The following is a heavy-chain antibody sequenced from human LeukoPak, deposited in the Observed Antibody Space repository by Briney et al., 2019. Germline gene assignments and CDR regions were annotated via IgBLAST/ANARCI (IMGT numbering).Heavy chain of an antibody. J-gene: IGHJ5*02. CDR1: GFTFSSYW. CDR2: IKEEGSEK. V-gene: IGHV3-7*01. CDR3: ARGHYQLS. Sequence: GGSLRLSCAVSGFTFSSYWMSWVRQAPGKGLEWVASIKEEGSEKHYVDSVKGRFTISRDNAKNSLYLQMNSLRAEDTAVYYCARGHYQLSWGQGTLVTVSP. D-gene: IGHD2-2*01.